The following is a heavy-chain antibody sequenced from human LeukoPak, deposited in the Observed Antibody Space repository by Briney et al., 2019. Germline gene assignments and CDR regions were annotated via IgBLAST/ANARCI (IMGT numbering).Heavy chain of an antibody. Sequence: ASVKVSCKASGDIFTTYDVHWVRQASGQGLEWMGWMNPKSGDRGYAQKFQGRVTMTRNTSISTAYMELSSLRSEDTAVYYCARVDTAMVDFDYWGQGTLVTVSS. CDR1: GDIFTTYD. CDR3: ARVDTAMVDFDY. CDR2: MNPKSGDR. V-gene: IGHV1-8*01. J-gene: IGHJ4*02. D-gene: IGHD5-18*01.